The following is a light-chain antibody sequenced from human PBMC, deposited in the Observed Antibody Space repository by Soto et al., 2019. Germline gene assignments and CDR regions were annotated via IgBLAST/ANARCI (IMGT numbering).Light chain of an antibody. Sequence: EIVLTQSPATLSLSPGERATLSCRASQSVSSYLAWYQQKPGQAPRLLIYDASNRATGIPARFSGSGSGTDFTLTISSLEPEDFAVYYFQQRSTWPRTFGPGTKVDIK. J-gene: IGKJ3*01. CDR2: DAS. V-gene: IGKV3-11*01. CDR1: QSVSSY. CDR3: QQRSTWPRT.